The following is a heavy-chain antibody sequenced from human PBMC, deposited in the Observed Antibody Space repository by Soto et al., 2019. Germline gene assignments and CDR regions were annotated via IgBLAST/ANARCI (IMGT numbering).Heavy chain of an antibody. D-gene: IGHD6-6*01. CDR3: ARKQLIRGGPSYSAFDI. J-gene: IGHJ3*02. CDR1: GGSMSCGGYY. Sequence: QVQLQESGPGRVKPSQTLCLTFTVSGGSMSCGGYYWSWIRQHPGKGVEWNGYIYSSGSTYYKPSLMSRITISEYTSKHQYPTKPHYVTAAAQAIYYCARKQLIRGGPSYSAFDIWGQGTMVTVSS. CDR2: IYSSGST. V-gene: IGHV4-31*03.